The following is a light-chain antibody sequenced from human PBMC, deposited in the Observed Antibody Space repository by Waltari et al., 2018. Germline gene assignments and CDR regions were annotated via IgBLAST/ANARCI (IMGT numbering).Light chain of an antibody. CDR2: EGT. CDR1: TSDVVTYSL. V-gene: IGLV2-23*01. J-gene: IGLJ3*02. Sequence: QSALTQPASVSGSPGQSITISCAGATSDVVTYSLVPWYQQHPGNPPKLMIHEGTQRPSGISNRFSGSNSDNAASLTISGLQCEDEAYYYCCSYAGSSPLFGGGTRVTVL. CDR3: CSYAGSSPL.